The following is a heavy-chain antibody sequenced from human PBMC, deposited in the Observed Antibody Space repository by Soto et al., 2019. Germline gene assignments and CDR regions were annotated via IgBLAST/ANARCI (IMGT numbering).Heavy chain of an antibody. V-gene: IGHV3-7*01. D-gene: IGHD6-19*01. CDR1: GFTFRNHW. CDR3: ASDHIDGWNFDH. J-gene: IGHJ4*02. Sequence: LRLSCAASGFTFRNHWMSWVRQAPGKGLEWVANIRQDGNENYYVDSVNGRFTTSRDNTKNLFYLQMNSLRAEDTAVYYCASDHIDGWNFDHWGRGILVTVSS. CDR2: IRQDGNEN.